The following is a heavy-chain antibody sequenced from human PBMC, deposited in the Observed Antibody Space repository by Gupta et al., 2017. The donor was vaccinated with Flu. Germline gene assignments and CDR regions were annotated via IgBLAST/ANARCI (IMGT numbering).Heavy chain of an antibody. D-gene: IGHD6-13*01. Sequence: EVQLAESGGGLVQPGGSLRLSCVASGFTVNRNYLSWVRQAPGKGLEWVSGIYSGGGTYYADSVEGRFTISRDNSQNTLYLQMNSLKPEDTAVYYCARDRSSPGGWDRFYHGTDVWGQGTTVTVSS. V-gene: IGHV3-66*02. CDR3: ARDRSSPGGWDRFYHGTDV. J-gene: IGHJ6*02. CDR1: GFTVNRNY. CDR2: IYSGGGT.